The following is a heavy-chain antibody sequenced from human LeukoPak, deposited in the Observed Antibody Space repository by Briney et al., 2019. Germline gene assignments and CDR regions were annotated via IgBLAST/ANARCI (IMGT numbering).Heavy chain of an antibody. CDR2: IRYDGSNK. CDR1: GFTFSSYG. V-gene: IGHV3-30*02. CDR3: AKDGSSSRPLGY. D-gene: IGHD6-13*01. J-gene: IGHJ4*02. Sequence: GGSLRLSCAASGFTFSSYGMHWVRQAPGKGLEWVAFIRYDGSNKYYADSVKGRFTISRDNSKNTLYLQMNSLRAEDTAVYYCAKDGSSSRPLGYWGQGPWSPSPQ.